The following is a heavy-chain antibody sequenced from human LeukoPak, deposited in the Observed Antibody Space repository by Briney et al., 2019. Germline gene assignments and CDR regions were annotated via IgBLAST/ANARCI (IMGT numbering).Heavy chain of an antibody. CDR2: ISSSSSYI. V-gene: IGHV3-21*01. J-gene: IGHJ4*02. Sequence: SGGSLRLSCAASGFTFSSYSMNWVRQAPGKGLEWVSSISSSSSYIHYADSVKGRFTISRDNAKNSLYLQMNSLRAEDTAVYYCARVTYRLVPENFDYWGQGTLVTVSS. CDR1: GFTFSSYS. CDR3: ARVTYRLVPENFDY. D-gene: IGHD6-19*01.